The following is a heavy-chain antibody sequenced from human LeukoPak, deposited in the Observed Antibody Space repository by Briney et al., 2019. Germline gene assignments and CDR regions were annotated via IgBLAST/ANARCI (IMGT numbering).Heavy chain of an antibody. D-gene: IGHD6-13*01. CDR1: GGSFSGYY. CDR3: ARGSGYSSSWYGY. Sequence: SETLSLTCAVYGGSFSGYYWSWIRQPPGKGLEWIGEINHSGSTNYNPSLKSRVTISVDTSKNQFSLKLSPVTAADTAVYYCARGSGYSSSWYGYWGQGTLVTVSS. V-gene: IGHV4-34*01. CDR2: INHSGST. J-gene: IGHJ4*02.